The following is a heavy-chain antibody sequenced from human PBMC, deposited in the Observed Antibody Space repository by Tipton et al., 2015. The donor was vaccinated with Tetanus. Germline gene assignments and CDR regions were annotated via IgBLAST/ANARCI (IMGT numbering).Heavy chain of an antibody. D-gene: IGHD4-17*01. Sequence: TLSLTCTVSGGSFSLYYWNWVRQSPGKGLEWIGEISHSGSSSYSPSLKSRVTIDVDTSQNLFSLTLTSVTAADTAVYYCARHLYGYWFDPWGQGALVTVSS. J-gene: IGHJ5*02. CDR2: ISHSGSS. CDR3: ARHLYGYWFDP. CDR1: GGSFSLYY. V-gene: IGHV4-34*01.